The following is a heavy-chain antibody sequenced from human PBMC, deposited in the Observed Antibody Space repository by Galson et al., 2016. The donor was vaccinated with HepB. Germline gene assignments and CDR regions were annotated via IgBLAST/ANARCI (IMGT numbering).Heavy chain of an antibody. CDR1: GYTLTELS. CDR3: ATDMRSGIVATISYAFDI. D-gene: IGHD5-12*01. J-gene: IGHJ3*02. Sequence: SVKVSCKVSGYTLTELSMHWVRQAPGKGLEWMGGFDPEDGETIYAQKFQGRVTMTEDTSTDTAYVELSSLRSEDTAVYYCATDMRSGIVATISYAFDIWGQGTMVNVSS. V-gene: IGHV1-24*01. CDR2: FDPEDGET.